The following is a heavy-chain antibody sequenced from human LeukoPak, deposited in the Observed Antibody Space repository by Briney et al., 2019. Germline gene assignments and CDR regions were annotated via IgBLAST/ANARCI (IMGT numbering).Heavy chain of an antibody. CDR1: GGSISSGDYY. CDR3: ARDTPGGFQH. V-gene: IGHV4-61*08. J-gene: IGHJ1*01. D-gene: IGHD1-14*01. CDR2: IYYSGST. Sequence: SETLSLTCTVSGGSISSGDYYWSWIRQPPGKGLEWIGYIYYSGSTNYNPSLKSRVTISVDTSKNQFSLKLSSVTAADTAVYYCARDTPGGFQHWGQGTLVTVSS.